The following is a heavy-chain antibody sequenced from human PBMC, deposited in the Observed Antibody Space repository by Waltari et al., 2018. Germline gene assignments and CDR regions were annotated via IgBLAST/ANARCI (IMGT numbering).Heavy chain of an antibody. CDR2: ISGSGGST. Sequence: EVLLLESGGGLLQSGGSLRLFCPACGLTFTVYALSWVRQAQGKGLEWVSAISGSGGSTYYADSVKGRFTISRDNSKNTLYLQMNSLRAEDTAVYYCATVRGNYDNSSGDLWGQGTLVTVSS. J-gene: IGHJ5*02. CDR3: ATVRGNYDNSSGDL. CDR1: GLTFTVYA. D-gene: IGHD3-22*01. V-gene: IGHV3-23*01.